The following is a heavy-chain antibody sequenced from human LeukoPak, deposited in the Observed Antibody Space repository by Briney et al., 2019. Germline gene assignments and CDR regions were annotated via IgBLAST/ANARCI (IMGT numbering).Heavy chain of an antibody. V-gene: IGHV3-23*01. CDR2: ISGSGGST. CDR1: GFTFGSYA. D-gene: IGHD2-2*01. Sequence: GGSLGLSCEASGFTFGSYAMSWVRQAPGKGLEWAPAISGSGGSTYYADSVKGRFTISRDNSKNTLYLQMNSLRAEDTAVYYCAKEDVVVPAAPFDYWGQGTLVTVSS. CDR3: AKEDVVVPAAPFDY. J-gene: IGHJ4*02.